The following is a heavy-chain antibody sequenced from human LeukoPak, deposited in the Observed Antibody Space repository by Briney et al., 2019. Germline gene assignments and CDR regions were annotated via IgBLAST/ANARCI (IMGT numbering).Heavy chain of an antibody. D-gene: IGHD3-22*01. V-gene: IGHV4-61*01. J-gene: IGHJ6*03. CDR2: IYYTGST. CDR1: GYSISSGYY. Sequence: SETPCLTCAVSGYSISSGYYWGWIRQPPGKGLEWIGYIYYTGSTNYNSSLKSRVTISVDTSKYQFFLRLSSVTAADTGVYYCARNTYYYDSNGYYVPYYYYYCIDVWGKGTTVTDSS. CDR3: ARNTYYYDSNGYYVPYYYYYCIDV.